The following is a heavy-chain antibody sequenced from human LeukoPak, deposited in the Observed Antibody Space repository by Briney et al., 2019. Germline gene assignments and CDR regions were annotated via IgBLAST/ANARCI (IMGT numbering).Heavy chain of an antibody. Sequence: PGGSLRLSCAASGFTFSDYYMSWIRQAPGKGLEWVSYISGSSTHTNYADSVKGRFTISRDNAKKSLYLQMNSLRAEDTAVYYCARDYYSTFDYWGLGTLVTVSS. J-gene: IGHJ4*02. CDR3: ARDYYSTFDY. CDR2: ISGSSTHT. D-gene: IGHD3-10*01. CDR1: GFTFSDYY. V-gene: IGHV3-11*06.